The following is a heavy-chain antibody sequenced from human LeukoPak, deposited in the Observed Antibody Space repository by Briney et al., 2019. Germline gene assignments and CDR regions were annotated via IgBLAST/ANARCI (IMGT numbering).Heavy chain of an antibody. CDR1: GFTFDDYA. CDR2: ISWDGGST. J-gene: IGHJ4*02. D-gene: IGHD6-13*01. CDR3: AKDKEDRIAAAGVIDY. Sequence: GGSLRLSCAASGFTFDDYAMHWVRQAPGKGLEWVSLISWDGGSTYYADSVKGRFTISRDNSKNSLYLQMNSLRAEDTALYYCAKDKEDRIAAAGVIDYWGQGTLVTVSS. V-gene: IGHV3-43D*03.